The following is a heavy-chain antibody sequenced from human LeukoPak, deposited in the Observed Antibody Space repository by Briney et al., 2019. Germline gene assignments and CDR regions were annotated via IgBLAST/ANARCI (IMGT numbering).Heavy chain of an antibody. J-gene: IGHJ4*02. CDR2: ISSSSSYI. D-gene: IGHD3-16*02. CDR1: GFTFSSYS. Sequence: PGGSLRLSCAASGFTFSSYSMNWVRQAPGKGLEWVSSISSSSSYIYYADSVKGRFTISRDNAKNSLYLQMNSLRAEDTAVYYCARESPQYDYVWGSYRTTTAYYFGYWGQGTLVTVSS. CDR3: ARESPQYDYVWGSYRTTTAYYFGY. V-gene: IGHV3-21*01.